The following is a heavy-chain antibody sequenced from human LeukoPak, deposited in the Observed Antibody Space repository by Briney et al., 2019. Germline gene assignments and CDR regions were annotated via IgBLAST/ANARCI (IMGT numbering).Heavy chain of an antibody. D-gene: IGHD6-13*01. J-gene: IGHJ4*02. CDR2: ISWNSGSI. CDR3: AKDMRYSSSWYGDFDY. CDR1: GFTSDDYA. Sequence: GRSLRLSCAASGFTSDDYAMHWVRHAPGKGLEWVSGISWNSGSIGYADSVKGRFTISRDNAKNSLYLQMNSLRAEDTALYYCAKDMRYSSSWYGDFDYWGQGTLVTVSS. V-gene: IGHV3-9*02.